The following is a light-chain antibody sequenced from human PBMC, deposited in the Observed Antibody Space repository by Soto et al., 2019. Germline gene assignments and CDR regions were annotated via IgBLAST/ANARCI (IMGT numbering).Light chain of an antibody. CDR1: QSLLCIDGYNY. CDR2: SAS. CDR3: MQARQTPFT. J-gene: IGKJ3*01. V-gene: IGKV2-28*01. Sequence: DIVMTQSPVSLPVTPGEPASISCTSSQSLLCIDGYNYLDWYLQKQGQPPKLLIYSASNRASGVPARFSGSGSGTDFTLKISRVEAEDVGVYFCMQARQTPFTFGPGTKVDIK.